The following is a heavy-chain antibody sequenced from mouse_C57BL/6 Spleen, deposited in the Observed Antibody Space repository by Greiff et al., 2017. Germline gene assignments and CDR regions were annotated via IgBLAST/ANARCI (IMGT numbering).Heavy chain of an antibody. CDR3: ARGRGYGSSYDWYFDV. Sequence: VQLKQSGAELVRPGSSVKMSCKTSGYTFTSYGINWVKQRPGQGLEWIGYIYIGNGYTEYNEKFKGKATLTSDTSSSTAYMQLSSLTSEDSAIYFGARGRGYGSSYDWYFDVWGTGTTVTVSS. D-gene: IGHD1-1*01. CDR2: IYIGNGYT. J-gene: IGHJ1*03. CDR1: GYTFTSYG. V-gene: IGHV1-58*01.